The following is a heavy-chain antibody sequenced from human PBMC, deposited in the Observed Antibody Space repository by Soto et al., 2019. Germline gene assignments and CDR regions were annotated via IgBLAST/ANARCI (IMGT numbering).Heavy chain of an antibody. Sequence: QVQLVESGGGLVKLGGSLRLSCAASGFTFSDYYMSWIRQAPGKGLEWVSYINSSSTYTNYADSVKGRFTISRDNAKNSLYRQLNSLRAEDTAVYDCARVIAAAGGRRYFDLWGRGTLVTVSS. J-gene: IGHJ2*01. V-gene: IGHV3-11*05. CDR3: ARVIAAAGGRRYFDL. CDR2: INSSSTYT. D-gene: IGHD6-13*01. CDR1: GFTFSDYY.